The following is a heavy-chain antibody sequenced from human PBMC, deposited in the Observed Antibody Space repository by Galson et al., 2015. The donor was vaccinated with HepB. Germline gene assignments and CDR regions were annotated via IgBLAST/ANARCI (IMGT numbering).Heavy chain of an antibody. CDR3: ARDRGGSGSYLSYYNGMDV. Sequence: SLRLSCAASTFIFSTYSMNWVRQAPGKGLEWVSYISSSSTTIYYADSVKGRFTISRDNAKNSLYLQMNSLRAEDTAVYYCARDRGGSGSYLSYYNGMDVWGQGTTVTVSS. CDR2: ISSSSTTI. D-gene: IGHD3-10*01. CDR1: TFIFSTYS. J-gene: IGHJ6*02. V-gene: IGHV3-48*04.